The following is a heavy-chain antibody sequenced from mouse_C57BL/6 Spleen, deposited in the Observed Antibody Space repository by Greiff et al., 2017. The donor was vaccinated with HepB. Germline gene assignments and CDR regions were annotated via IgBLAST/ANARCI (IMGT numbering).Heavy chain of an antibody. CDR2: IYPGDGDT. D-gene: IGHD3-2*02. J-gene: IGHJ4*01. CDR3: ARAGRDSSGYVGYYAMDY. CDR1: GYAFSSYW. Sequence: QVQLQQSGAELVKPGASVKISCKASGYAFSSYWMNWVKPRPGKGLEWIGQIYPGDGDTNYNGKFKGKATLTADNSSSTAYIQLSSLTSEDSAVYFCARAGRDSSGYVGYYAMDYWGQGTSVTVSS. V-gene: IGHV1-80*01.